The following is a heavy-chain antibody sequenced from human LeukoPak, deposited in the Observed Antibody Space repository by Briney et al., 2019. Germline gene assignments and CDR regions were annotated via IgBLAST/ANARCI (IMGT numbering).Heavy chain of an antibody. CDR3: ALSIAAAGYYYYGMDV. D-gene: IGHD6-13*01. CDR1: GGTFSSYA. Sequence: SVKVSCKASGGTFSSYAISWVRQAPGQGLEWMGRIIPILGIANYAQKFQGRVTITADKSTSTAYMELSSLRSEDTAVYYCALSIAAAGYYYYGMDVWGQGTTVTVPS. V-gene: IGHV1-69*04. CDR2: IIPILGIA. J-gene: IGHJ6*02.